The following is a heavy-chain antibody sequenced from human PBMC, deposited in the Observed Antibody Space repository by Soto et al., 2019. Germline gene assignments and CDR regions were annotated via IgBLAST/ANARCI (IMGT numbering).Heavy chain of an antibody. CDR1: GFTFISYS. D-gene: IGHD3-22*01. V-gene: IGHV3-21*01. Sequence: PGGSLRLSCAASGFTFISYSMNWVRQAPGKGLEWVSSISSSSSYIYYADSVKGRFTISRDNAKNSLYLQMNSLRAEDTAVYYCARVRRQGYDSSGYPSGDIWGQGTMVTVSS. J-gene: IGHJ3*02. CDR2: ISSSSSYI. CDR3: ARVRRQGYDSSGYPSGDI.